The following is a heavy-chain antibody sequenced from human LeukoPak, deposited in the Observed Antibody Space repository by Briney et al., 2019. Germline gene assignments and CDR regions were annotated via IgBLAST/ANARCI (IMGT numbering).Heavy chain of an antibody. V-gene: IGHV3-7*01. J-gene: IGHJ1*01. Sequence: GGSLRLSCAASGFTFSGYDMNWVRQAPGKGLEWVANIKQDGSEKSYVDSVKGRFTISRDNAKNSLYLQMNSLRADDTAVYYCAKDYRKTREELRYFDWLFHSTEYFQHWGQGTLVTVSS. CDR2: IKQDGSEK. D-gene: IGHD3-9*01. CDR1: GFTFSGYD. CDR3: AKDYRKTREELRYFDWLFHSTEYFQH.